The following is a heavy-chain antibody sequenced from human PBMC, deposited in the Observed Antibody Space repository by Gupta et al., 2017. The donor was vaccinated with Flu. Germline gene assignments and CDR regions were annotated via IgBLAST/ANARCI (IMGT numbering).Heavy chain of an antibody. Sequence: QVQLVESGGGVVQPGRSLRLSCAASGFTFSSYGMHWVRQAPGKGLEWVAVIWYDGSNKYYADSVKGRFTISRDNSKNTLYLQMNSLRAEDTAVYYCARDLAAAPFDYWGQGTLVTVSS. J-gene: IGHJ4*02. CDR2: IWYDGSNK. V-gene: IGHV3-33*01. D-gene: IGHD6-13*01. CDR3: ARDLAAAPFDY. CDR1: GFTFSSYG.